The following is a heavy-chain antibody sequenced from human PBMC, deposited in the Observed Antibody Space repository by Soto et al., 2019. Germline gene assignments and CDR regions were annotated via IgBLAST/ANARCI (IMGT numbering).Heavy chain of an antibody. CDR2: ISGSGGST. V-gene: IGHV3-23*01. J-gene: IGHJ5*02. Sequence: VQLLESGGGLVQPGGSLRLSCAASGFTFSSYAMSWVRQAPGKGLEWVSAISGSGGSTYYADSVKGRFTISRDNSKNTLYLQMNSLRAEDTAVYYCAKAENTIFGVVIIEGGWFDPWGQGTLVTVSS. CDR3: AKAENTIFGVVIIEGGWFDP. CDR1: GFTFSSYA. D-gene: IGHD3-3*01.